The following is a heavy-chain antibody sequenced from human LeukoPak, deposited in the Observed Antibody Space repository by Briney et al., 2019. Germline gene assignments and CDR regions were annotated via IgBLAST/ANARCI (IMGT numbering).Heavy chain of an antibody. J-gene: IGHJ4*02. CDR1: GSTFSSYS. CDR2: ISSSSSTT. V-gene: IGHV3-48*02. Sequence: GGSLRLSCVASGSTFSSYSMNWVRQAPGKGLEWVSFISSSSSTTYYAESVKGRFTISRDNAKNSLYLQMNSLRDEDTAVYYCARDYRSSSGIGFDYWGQGTLVTVSS. D-gene: IGHD6-6*01. CDR3: ARDYRSSSGIGFDY.